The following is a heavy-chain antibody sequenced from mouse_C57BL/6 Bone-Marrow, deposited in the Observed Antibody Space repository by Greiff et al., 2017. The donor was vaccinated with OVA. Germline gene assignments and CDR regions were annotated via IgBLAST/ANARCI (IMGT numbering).Heavy chain of an antibody. CDR2: INPNNGGT. V-gene: IGHV1-26*01. Sequence: EVQLQQSGPELVKPGASVKISCKASGYTFTDYYMNWVKQSHGKSLEWIGDINPNNGGTSYNQKFKGKATLTVDKSSSTAYMELRSLTSEDSAVYYCARDGYYGFYYAMDYWGQGTSVTVSS. CDR1: GYTFTDYY. J-gene: IGHJ4*01. CDR3: ARDGYYGFYYAMDY. D-gene: IGHD2-3*01.